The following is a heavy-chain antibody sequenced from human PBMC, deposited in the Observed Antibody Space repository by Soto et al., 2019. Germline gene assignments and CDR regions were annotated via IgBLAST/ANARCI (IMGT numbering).Heavy chain of an antibody. CDR1: GFTFSSYA. V-gene: IGHV3-23*01. CDR3: VKAVYLLDFDY. Sequence: GGSLRLSCAASGFTFSSYAMTWVRQPPGRGLEWVSTISGTGTTTYYADSVKCRFTISRDNSKNTLYLQMNSLRTEDTAVYYCVKAVYLLDFDYWGQGTLVTVSS. CDR2: ISGTGTTT. J-gene: IGHJ4*02. D-gene: IGHD2-8*01.